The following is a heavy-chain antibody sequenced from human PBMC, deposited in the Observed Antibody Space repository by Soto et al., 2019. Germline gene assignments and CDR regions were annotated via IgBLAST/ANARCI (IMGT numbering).Heavy chain of an antibody. CDR3: AKGTGWSLYYFDY. Sequence: QVQLQQSGPRLVEPSQTLSLTCAISGDSVSSDSIAWNWIRQSPSRGLEWLGRTYYRSKWFNDYAPSVKSRITINPDTSKNQFSLHLNSVTPEDTAVYYCAKGTGWSLYYFDYWGQGILVTVSS. V-gene: IGHV6-1*01. J-gene: IGHJ4*02. D-gene: IGHD6-19*01. CDR2: TYYRSKWFN. CDR1: GDSVSSDSIA.